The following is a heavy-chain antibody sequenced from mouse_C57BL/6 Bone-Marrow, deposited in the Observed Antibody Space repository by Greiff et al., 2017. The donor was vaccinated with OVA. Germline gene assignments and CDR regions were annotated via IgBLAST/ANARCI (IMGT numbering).Heavy chain of an antibody. CDR3: AREDYGSSQLVRGFAY. CDR1: GYTFTSYW. V-gene: IGHV1-64*01. J-gene: IGHJ3*01. Sequence: VQLQQPGAELVKPGASVKLSCKASGYTFTSYWMHWVKQRPGQGLEWIGMIHPNSGSTNYNEKFKSKATLTVDKSSSTAYMQLSSLTSEDSAVYYCAREDYGSSQLVRGFAYWGQGTLVTVSA. D-gene: IGHD1-1*01. CDR2: IHPNSGST.